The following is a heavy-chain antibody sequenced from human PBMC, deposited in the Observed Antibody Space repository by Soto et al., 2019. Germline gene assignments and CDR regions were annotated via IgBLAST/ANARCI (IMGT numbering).Heavy chain of an antibody. J-gene: IGHJ4*02. Sequence: SEALSHTWSVSGGSISRCSWIGSRQPPGKGLEWIGYIYYSGSTNYNPSLKSRVTISVDTSKNQFSLKLSSVTAAGTAVYYCARERFSGCYDSKKYYFDFPAQRTPVTVS. V-gene: IGHV4-59*01. CDR2: IYYSGST. CDR3: ARERFSGCYDSKKYYFDF. CDR1: GGSISRCS. D-gene: IGHD1-26*01.